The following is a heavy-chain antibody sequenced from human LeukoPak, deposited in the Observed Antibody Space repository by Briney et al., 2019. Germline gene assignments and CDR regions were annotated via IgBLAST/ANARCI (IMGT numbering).Heavy chain of an antibody. V-gene: IGHV4-61*02. J-gene: IGHJ6*03. D-gene: IGHD5-18*01. CDR1: GGSISSGSYY. CDR2: IYTSGST. Sequence: SQTLSLTCTVSGGSISSGSYYWGWIRQPAGKGLEWIGRIYTSGSTNYNPSLKSRFTISVDTSKNQFSLKLSSVTAADTAVYYCARARAANYYYYMDVWGKGTTVTVSS. CDR3: ARARAANYYYYMDV.